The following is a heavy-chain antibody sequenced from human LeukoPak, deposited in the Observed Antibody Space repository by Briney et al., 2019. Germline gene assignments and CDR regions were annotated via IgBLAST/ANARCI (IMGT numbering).Heavy chain of an antibody. CDR2: ISAYNGNT. J-gene: IGHJ4*02. Sequence: ASVKVSCKASGYTFTSYGISWVRQAPGQGLEWMGWISAYNGNTNYAEKLQGRVTMTTDTSTSTPYMELRSLRSDDTAVYYCARALYYYDSSGFRYWGQGTLVTVSS. CDR1: GYTFTSYG. CDR3: ARALYYYDSSGFRY. V-gene: IGHV1-18*01. D-gene: IGHD3-22*01.